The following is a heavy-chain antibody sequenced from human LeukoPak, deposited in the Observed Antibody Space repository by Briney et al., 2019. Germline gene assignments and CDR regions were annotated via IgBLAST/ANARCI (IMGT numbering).Heavy chain of an antibody. Sequence: GGSLRLSCAASGFTFSSYWMTWVRQAPGKGLEWVANIKPDGSVGYYVDSVRGRFIISRDNAGNSLYLQMNSLRVEDTAVYYCTLNLVAAAGDLWGQGTLLIVSS. D-gene: IGHD6-13*01. CDR3: TLNLVAAAGDL. J-gene: IGHJ4*02. V-gene: IGHV3-7*01. CDR1: GFTFSSYW. CDR2: IKPDGSVG.